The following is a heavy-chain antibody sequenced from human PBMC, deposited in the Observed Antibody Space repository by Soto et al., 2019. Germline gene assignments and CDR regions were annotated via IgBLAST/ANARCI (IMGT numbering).Heavy chain of an antibody. CDR2: IYYSGST. CDR1: GGSISSSSYY. CDR3: ARRFSVPYYYYGMDV. V-gene: IGHV4-39*01. D-gene: IGHD2-2*01. J-gene: IGHJ6*02. Sequence: PSETLSLTCTVSGGSISSSSYYWGWIRQPPGKGLEWIGSIYYSGSTYYNPSLKSRVTISVDTSKNQFSLKLSSVTAADTAVYYCARRFSVPYYYYGMDVWGQGTKVTVSS.